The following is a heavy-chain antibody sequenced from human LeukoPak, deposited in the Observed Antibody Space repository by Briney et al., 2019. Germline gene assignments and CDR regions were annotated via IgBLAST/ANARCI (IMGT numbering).Heavy chain of an antibody. CDR1: GGTFSSYA. D-gene: IGHD2-21*02. V-gene: IGHV1-69*04. CDR3: AREACGGDCYSHNWFDP. Sequence: ASVKVSCKASGGTFSSYAISWVRQAPGQGLEWMGRFIPILGIANYAQKFQGRVTITADKSTSTAYMELSSLRSEDTAVYYCAREACGGDCYSHNWFDPWGQGTLVTVSS. CDR2: FIPILGIA. J-gene: IGHJ5*02.